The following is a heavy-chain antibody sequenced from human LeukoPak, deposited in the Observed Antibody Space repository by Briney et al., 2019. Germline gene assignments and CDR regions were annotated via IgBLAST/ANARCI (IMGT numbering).Heavy chain of an antibody. Sequence: PGGSLRLSCAASGFTVSSNYMSWVRQAPGKGLEWVSVIYSGGSTYYADSVKGRFTISRDNSKNTLYLQMNSLGAEDTAVYYCARDTYYGSGRRFDPWGQGTLATVYS. D-gene: IGHD3-10*01. CDR1: GFTVSSNY. J-gene: IGHJ5*02. V-gene: IGHV3-66*01. CDR3: ARDTYYGSGRRFDP. CDR2: IYSGGST.